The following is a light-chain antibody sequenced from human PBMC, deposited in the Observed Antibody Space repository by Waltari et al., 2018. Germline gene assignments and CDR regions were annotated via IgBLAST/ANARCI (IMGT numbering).Light chain of an antibody. J-gene: IGLJ3*02. Sequence: QSALTQPASVSESPGQSITISCTGTSSAIGAYNYVFWYQQHPGKAPKLMISDVTNRPSGVSNRFSGSKSGNTASLTISGLQAEDEADYYCTSYTSSNTWVFGGGTKLTVL. CDR1: SSAIGAYNY. V-gene: IGLV2-14*03. CDR3: TSYTSSNTWV. CDR2: DVT.